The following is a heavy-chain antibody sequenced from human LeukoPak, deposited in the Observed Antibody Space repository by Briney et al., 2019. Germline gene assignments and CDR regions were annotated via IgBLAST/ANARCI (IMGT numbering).Heavy chain of an antibody. J-gene: IGHJ4*02. V-gene: IGHV3-30*02. CDR3: ANPTLVTMIESPARGY. Sequence: GGSLRLSCAASGYTFSSYGMHWVRQAPGKGLEWVAVIGYDGSNKYYADSVKGRFTISRDNSKNTLYLQMNSLRAEDTAVYYCANPTLVTMIESPARGYWGQGTLVTVAS. CDR1: GYTFSSYG. D-gene: IGHD3-22*01. CDR2: IGYDGSNK.